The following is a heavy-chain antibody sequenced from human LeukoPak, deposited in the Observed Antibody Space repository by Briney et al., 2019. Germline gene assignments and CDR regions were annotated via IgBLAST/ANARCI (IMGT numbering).Heavy chain of an antibody. Sequence: ASVKVSCKVSGYTLTELSMHWVRQAPGKGLEWMGGFDPEDGETIYAQKFQGRVTMTEDTSTDTAYMELSSLRSEDTAVYYCARVGANYYDSSGYSDYWGQGTLVTVSS. CDR3: ARVGANYYDSSGYSDY. CDR1: GYTLTELS. CDR2: FDPEDGET. J-gene: IGHJ4*02. V-gene: IGHV1-24*01. D-gene: IGHD3-22*01.